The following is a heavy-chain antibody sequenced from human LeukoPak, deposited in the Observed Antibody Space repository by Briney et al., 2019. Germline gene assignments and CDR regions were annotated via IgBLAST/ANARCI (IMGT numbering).Heavy chain of an antibody. D-gene: IGHD2-2*01. V-gene: IGHV3-74*01. CDR3: AGEYSSSWFGGWFDP. CDR2: IHSDGST. J-gene: IGHJ5*02. CDR1: GFTFNTYW. Sequence: GGSLRLSCATSGFTFNTYWMHWVRQAPGMGLVWVSRIHSDGSTIYADSVKGRFTISRDNAKNTVYLQMNSLRDEDTAVYYCAGEYSSSWFGGWFDPWGQGTLVTVSS.